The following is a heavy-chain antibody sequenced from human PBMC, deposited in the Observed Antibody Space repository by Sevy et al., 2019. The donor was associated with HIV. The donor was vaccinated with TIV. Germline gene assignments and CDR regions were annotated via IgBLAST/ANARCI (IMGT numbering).Heavy chain of an antibody. CDR1: GDFISTYY. Sequence: SETLSLSCSFSGDFISTYYWTWIRQAPGKGVDWIGSIQYSGTTNYNPSLQSRVTISIDTSKNQFALNLSSVTAADTALYFCARGFAIEGLYFDFWGQGILVTVSS. J-gene: IGHJ4*02. CDR3: ARGFAIEGLYFDF. V-gene: IGHV4-59*13. D-gene: IGHD1-26*01. CDR2: IQYSGTT.